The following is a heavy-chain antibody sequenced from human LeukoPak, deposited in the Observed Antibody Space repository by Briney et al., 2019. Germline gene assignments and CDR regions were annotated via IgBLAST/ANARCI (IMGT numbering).Heavy chain of an antibody. Sequence: GGSLRLSCAASGFTFSSSSMNWVRQAPGKGLEWVSYISSSSNTVYYADSVKGRFTISRDNAKNSLYLQMNSLRDEDTTVYYCARGGRPFDYWGQGTLVTASP. CDR2: ISSSSNTV. CDR1: GFTFSSSS. V-gene: IGHV3-48*02. J-gene: IGHJ4*02. CDR3: ARGGRPFDY. D-gene: IGHD2-15*01.